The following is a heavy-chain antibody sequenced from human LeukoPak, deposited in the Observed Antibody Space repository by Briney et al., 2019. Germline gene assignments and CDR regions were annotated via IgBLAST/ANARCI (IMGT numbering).Heavy chain of an antibody. CDR1: GGSISSYY. J-gene: IGHJ6*03. D-gene: IGHD3-10*01. CDR3: ARDLPYYYGSGSYYKGRYYYYYMDV. V-gene: IGHV4-4*07. Sequence: SETLSLTCTVSGGSISSYYWSWIRQPAGKGLEWIGRIYSSGSTNYNPSLRSRVTMSVDTSKNQFSLNLSSVTAADTAVYYCARDLPYYYGSGSYYKGRYYYYYMDVWGKGTTVTISS. CDR2: IYSSGST.